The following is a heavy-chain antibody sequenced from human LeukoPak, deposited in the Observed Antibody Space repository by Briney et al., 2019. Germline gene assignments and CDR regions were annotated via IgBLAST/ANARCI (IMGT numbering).Heavy chain of an antibody. Sequence: ASVKVSCTASGYTFTSYDINWVRQATGQGLEWMGWMNPNSGNTGYAQKFQGRVTMTRNTSISTAYMELSSLRSEDTAVYYCARKNYDSSGYWKYYYYYYGMDVWGQGTTVTVSS. CDR3: ARKNYDSSGYWKYYYYYYGMDV. V-gene: IGHV1-8*01. J-gene: IGHJ6*02. CDR2: MNPNSGNT. CDR1: GYTFTSYD. D-gene: IGHD3-22*01.